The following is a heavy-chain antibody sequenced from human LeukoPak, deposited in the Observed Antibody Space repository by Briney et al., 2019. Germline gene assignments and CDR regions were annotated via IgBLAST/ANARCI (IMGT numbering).Heavy chain of an antibody. J-gene: IGHJ6*03. Sequence: PSETLSLACTVSGGSISSYYWSWVRQPAGKGLEWIGRIYTSGSTNYKPSLRSRVTMSVDTSKNQFSLKLSSVTAADTAVYYCARLAAADHYHYYYYMDVSGKGTTVTVSS. D-gene: IGHD6-13*01. CDR3: ARLAAADHYHYYYYMDV. V-gene: IGHV4-4*07. CDR2: IYTSGST. CDR1: GGSISSYY.